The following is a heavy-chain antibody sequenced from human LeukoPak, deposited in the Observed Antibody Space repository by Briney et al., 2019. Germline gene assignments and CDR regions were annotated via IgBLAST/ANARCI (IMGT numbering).Heavy chain of an antibody. CDR1: GFTFSSYA. J-gene: IGHJ3*02. Sequence: QTGGSLRLSCAASGFTFSSYAMSWVRQAPGKGLEWVSGIHWNSGRTGYADSVKGRFTISRDNAKDSLYLQMNSLRAEDTALYYCAKDATRIRIFGDAFDIWGQGTMVTVSS. D-gene: IGHD3-3*01. CDR3: AKDATRIRIFGDAFDI. CDR2: IHWNSGRT. V-gene: IGHV3-9*01.